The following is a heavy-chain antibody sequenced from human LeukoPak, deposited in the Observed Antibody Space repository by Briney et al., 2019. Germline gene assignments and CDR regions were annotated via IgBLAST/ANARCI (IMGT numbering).Heavy chain of an antibody. CDR2: IYHSGST. Sequence: SETLSLTCAVSGGSISSSNWWSWVRQPPGKGLEWIGEIYHSGSTNYNPSLKSRVTISVDKSKNQFSLKLSSVTAADTAVYYCARVKDIVLDYYMDVWGKGTTVTVSS. V-gene: IGHV4-4*02. CDR3: ARVKDIVLDYYMDV. CDR1: GGSISSSNW. D-gene: IGHD2-8*01. J-gene: IGHJ6*03.